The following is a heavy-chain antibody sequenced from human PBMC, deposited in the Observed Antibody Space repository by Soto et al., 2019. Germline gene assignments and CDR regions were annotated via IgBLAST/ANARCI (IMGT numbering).Heavy chain of an antibody. CDR3: ARENVPSYYYDSTPAFDI. Sequence: QVQLQESGPGLVKPSGTLSLTCAVSGGSISSSNWWSWVRQPPGKGLEWIGEIYHSGSTNYNPSLKSRVTISVDKSKNQFSLKLSSVTAADTAVYYCARENVPSYYYDSTPAFDIWGQGTMVTVSS. D-gene: IGHD3-22*01. J-gene: IGHJ3*02. CDR1: GGSISSSNW. V-gene: IGHV4-4*02. CDR2: IYHSGST.